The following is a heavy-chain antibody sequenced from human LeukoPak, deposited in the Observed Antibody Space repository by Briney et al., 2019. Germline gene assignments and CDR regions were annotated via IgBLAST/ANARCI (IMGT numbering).Heavy chain of an antibody. CDR1: GFTFSSYA. V-gene: IGHV3-7*01. CDR2: ISEDGSEK. J-gene: IGHJ4*02. D-gene: IGHD5-12*01. Sequence: GGSLRLSCAASGFTFSSYAMSWVRQTPGKGLEWVAKISEDGSEKYYVDSVKGRFIISRDNAKKSLYLQMNSLRTEETAVYYCARDWGYSGYDLDYWGQGTLVTVSS. CDR3: ARDWGYSGYDLDY.